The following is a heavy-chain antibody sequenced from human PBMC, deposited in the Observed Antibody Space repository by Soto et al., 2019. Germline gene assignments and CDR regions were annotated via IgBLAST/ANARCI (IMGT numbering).Heavy chain of an antibody. Sequence: GGSLRLSCAASGFTFDDYTMHWVRQAPGKGLEWVSLISWDGGSTYYADSVKGRFTISRDNSKNSLYLQMNSLRTEDTALYYCAKDINRKGSPGHGMDVWGQGTTVTVSS. CDR3: AKDINRKGSPGHGMDV. CDR2: ISWDGGST. D-gene: IGHD2-15*01. CDR1: GFTFDDYT. V-gene: IGHV3-43*01. J-gene: IGHJ6*02.